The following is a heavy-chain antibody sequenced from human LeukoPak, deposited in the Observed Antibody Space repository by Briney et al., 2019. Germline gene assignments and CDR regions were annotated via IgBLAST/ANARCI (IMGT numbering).Heavy chain of an antibody. J-gene: IGHJ4*02. Sequence: GGSLTLSCAATGFTFSDYYMRWIRQAPGKGLEWVSYISSSSSYIYYADSVKGRFTISRDNSKNTVYLQMNSLRAEDTAVYYCAAPGVPAATYYFDYWGQGTLVTVSS. D-gene: IGHD2-2*01. V-gene: IGHV3-11*06. CDR3: AAPGVPAATYYFDY. CDR2: ISSSSSYI. CDR1: GFTFSDYY.